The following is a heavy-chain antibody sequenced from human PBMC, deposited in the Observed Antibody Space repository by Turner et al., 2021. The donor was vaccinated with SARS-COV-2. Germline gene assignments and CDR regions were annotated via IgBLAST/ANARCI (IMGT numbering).Heavy chain of an antibody. V-gene: IGHV5-10-1*01. CDR1: GYSFTSYW. CDR2: IDPSDSYT. J-gene: IGHJ5*02. Sequence: EVQLVQSGAEVKKPEESLRISCKGSGYSFTSYWISWVRQMPGKGLEWMGSIDPSDSYTNYSPSVQGHVTISADKSISTAYLQWSSLKASDTAMYYCARHFPGGWAVNLWGQGTLVTVSS. CDR3: ARHFPGGWAVNL. D-gene: IGHD3-16*01.